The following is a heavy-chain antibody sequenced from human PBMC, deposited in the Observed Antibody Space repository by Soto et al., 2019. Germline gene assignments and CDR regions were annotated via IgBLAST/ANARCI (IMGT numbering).Heavy chain of an antibody. CDR3: ARDAMTTVTTNGPPFFDY. CDR2: ISSSGSTI. J-gene: IGHJ4*02. Sequence: SLRLSCAASGFTFSSYEMNWVRQAPGKGLEWVSYISSSGSTIYYADSVKGRFTISRDNAKNSLYLQMDSLRAEDTAVYYCARDAMTTVTTNGPPFFDYWGQGTLVTVSS. V-gene: IGHV3-48*03. D-gene: IGHD4-4*01. CDR1: GFTFSSYE.